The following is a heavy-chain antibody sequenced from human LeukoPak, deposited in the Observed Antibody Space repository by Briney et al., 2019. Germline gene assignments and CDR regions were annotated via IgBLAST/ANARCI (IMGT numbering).Heavy chain of an antibody. CDR3: ARQSTGWSSSYDY. Sequence: GGSLRLSCAASGFTFSSDAMSWVRQAPGKGLEWVSTISGSGGSTYYADSVKGRFTISRDNSKNTLYLQMNSLRAEDTAVYYCARQSTGWSSSYDYWGQGTLVTVSS. V-gene: IGHV3-23*01. CDR1: GFTFSSDA. CDR2: ISGSGGST. D-gene: IGHD6-13*01. J-gene: IGHJ4*02.